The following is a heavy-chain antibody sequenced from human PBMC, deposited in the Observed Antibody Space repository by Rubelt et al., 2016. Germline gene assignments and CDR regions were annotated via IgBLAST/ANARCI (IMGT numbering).Heavy chain of an antibody. Sequence: QVQLQQWGAGLLKPSETLSLTCAVYGGSFSGYYWSWIRQPPGKGLEWIGEINHSGSTNYNPSLKSRVTKSVETSKNQFSLKLSSVTAADTAVYYCARGGRYYGSGSYQRHNWFDPWGQGTLVTVSS. CDR1: GGSFSGYY. J-gene: IGHJ5*02. CDR2: INHSGST. CDR3: ARGGRYYGSGSYQRHNWFDP. V-gene: IGHV4-34*01. D-gene: IGHD3-10*01.